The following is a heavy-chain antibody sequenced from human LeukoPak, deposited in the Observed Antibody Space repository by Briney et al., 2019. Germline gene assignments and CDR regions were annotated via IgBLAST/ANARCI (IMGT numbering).Heavy chain of an antibody. CDR2: IYSGGST. CDR1: GFTVSSNY. Sequence: GGSLRLSCAASGFTVSSNYMSWVRQAPGKGLEWVSVIYSGGSTYYADSVKGRFTISRDNSKNTLYLQMNSLRAEDTAVYYCAYSSSTSYYYYGMDVWGQGTTVTVSS. V-gene: IGHV3-53*01. D-gene: IGHD6-6*01. J-gene: IGHJ6*02. CDR3: AYSSSTSYYYYGMDV.